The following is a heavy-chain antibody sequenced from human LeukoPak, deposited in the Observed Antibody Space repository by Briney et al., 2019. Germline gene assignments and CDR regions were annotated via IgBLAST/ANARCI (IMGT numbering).Heavy chain of an antibody. CDR2: ISYDGSNK. J-gene: IGHJ6*02. D-gene: IGHD4-4*01. Sequence: QPGGSLRLSCAASGFTFSSYAMHWVRQAPGKGLEWVAVISYDGSNKYYADSVKGRFTISRDNSKNTLYLQMNSLRAEDTAVYYCARDKRDYSNYGIYYYYGMDVWGQGTTVTVSS. CDR3: ARDKRDYSNYGIYYYYGMDV. CDR1: GFTFSSYA. V-gene: IGHV3-30-3*01.